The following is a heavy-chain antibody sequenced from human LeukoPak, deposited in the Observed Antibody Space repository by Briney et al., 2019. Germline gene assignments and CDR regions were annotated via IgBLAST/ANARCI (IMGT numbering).Heavy chain of an antibody. V-gene: IGHV1-46*01. CDR1: GYTFTSYY. CDR2: INPSGGST. D-gene: IGHD3-9*01. J-gene: IGHJ4*02. CDR3: ARGNPLRYFDWLPEPFDY. Sequence: ASVKVSCKASGYTFTSYYMHWVRQAPGQGLEWMGIINPSGGSTSYAQKFQGRVTMTRDTSTSTVYMELSSLRSEDTAVYYCARGNPLRYFDWLPEPFDYWGQGTLVTVSS.